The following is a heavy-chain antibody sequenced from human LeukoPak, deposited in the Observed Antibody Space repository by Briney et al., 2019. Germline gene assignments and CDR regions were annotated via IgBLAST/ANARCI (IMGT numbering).Heavy chain of an antibody. D-gene: IGHD6-13*01. Sequence: SETLSLTCTVSGGSISSYYWSWIRQPPGKGLAWIGYIYYSGSTNYNPSLKSRVTISVDTSKSQFSLKLSSVTAADTAVYYCVAAAGTGGIDYWGQGTLVTVSS. CDR2: IYYSGST. V-gene: IGHV4-59*01. CDR3: VAAAGTGGIDY. CDR1: GGSISSYY. J-gene: IGHJ4*02.